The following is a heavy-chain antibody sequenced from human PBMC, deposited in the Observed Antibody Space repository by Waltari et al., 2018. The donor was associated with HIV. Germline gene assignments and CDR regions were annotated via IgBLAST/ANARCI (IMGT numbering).Heavy chain of an antibody. CDR1: GYTFPSHG. J-gene: IGHJ5*02. CDR2: ISAYNGNT. D-gene: IGHD2-2*01. V-gene: IGHV1-18*01. Sequence: QAQLAQSGAEVKKPGASVKVSCKASGYTFPSHGISCVRQAPGQGLELLGWISAYNGNTNYAQKLQGRVTMTTDTSTSTAYMELRSLRSDDTAVYYCARVGCSSASCYSGWFDPWGQGTLVTVSS. CDR3: ARVGCSSASCYSGWFDP.